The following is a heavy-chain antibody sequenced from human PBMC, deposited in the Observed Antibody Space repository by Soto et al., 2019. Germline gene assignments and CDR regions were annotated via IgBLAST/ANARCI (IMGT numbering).Heavy chain of an antibody. CDR1: GFTFSSYG. D-gene: IGHD1-26*01. V-gene: IGHV3-30*03. Sequence: QVQLVESGGGVVQPGRSLRLSCAASGFTFSSYGMHWVRQAPGKGLEWGAVISYDGSNKYYADSVKGRFTISRDNSKNPMYLQMNSLRAGDTALYYCAQGGNLVGATFYYYGMDVLGQGTTVTVSS. CDR2: ISYDGSNK. CDR3: AQGGNLVGATFYYYGMDV. J-gene: IGHJ6*02.